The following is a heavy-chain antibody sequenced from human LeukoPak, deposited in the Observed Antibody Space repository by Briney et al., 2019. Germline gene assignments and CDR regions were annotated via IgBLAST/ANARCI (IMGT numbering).Heavy chain of an antibody. D-gene: IGHD5-12*01. J-gene: IGHJ3*02. CDR2: IFYSGST. CDR1: GGSISSSSFY. V-gene: IGHV4-39*01. Sequence: PSETLSLTCTVSGGSISSSSFYCDWIRQPPGKGMEWIGTIFYSGSTYYNPSLKSRITISVDTSKNQFSLKLSSVTAADTAVYYCARHSRSGYSDYESAFDIWGQGTMVIASS. CDR3: ARHSRSGYSDYESAFDI.